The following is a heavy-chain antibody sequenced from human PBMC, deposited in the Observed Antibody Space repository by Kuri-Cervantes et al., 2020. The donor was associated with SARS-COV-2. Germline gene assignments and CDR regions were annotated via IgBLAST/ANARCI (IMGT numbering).Heavy chain of an antibody. CDR3: ARAGYSTGWFPDWYFDL. CDR2: ISSSSSYI. D-gene: IGHD6-19*01. CDR1: GFTFSSYS. V-gene: IGHV3-21*04. Sequence: GESRKSSGAASGFTFSSYSMNWVRQAPGKGLEWVSSISSSSSYIYYADSVKGRFTISRDNSKNTVNLQMNSLRGEDTALYYCARAGYSTGWFPDWYFDLWGRGTLVTVSS. J-gene: IGHJ2*01.